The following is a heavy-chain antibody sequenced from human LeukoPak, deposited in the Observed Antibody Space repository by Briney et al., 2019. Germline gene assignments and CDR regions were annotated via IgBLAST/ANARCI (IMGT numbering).Heavy chain of an antibody. CDR2: ISSSSGYI. J-gene: IGHJ4*02. V-gene: IGHV3-21*01. Sequence: PGGSLRLSCAASGFTFSSYSMNWVRQAPGKGLEWVSSISSSSGYIYYADSLKGRFTISRDNAKNSLYLQMNSLRAEDTALYYCARGTPTTRDFDSWGQGTLVTASS. CDR1: GFTFSSYS. CDR3: ARGTPTTRDFDS. D-gene: IGHD4-11*01.